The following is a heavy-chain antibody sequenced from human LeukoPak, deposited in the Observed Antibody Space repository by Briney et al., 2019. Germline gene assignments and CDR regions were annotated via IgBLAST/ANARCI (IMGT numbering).Heavy chain of an antibody. CDR1: GFTVSSNY. J-gene: IGHJ6*03. V-gene: IGHV3-53*01. CDR3: ARGQHYDYMDV. CDR2: IYSGGST. Sequence: GGSLRLSCAASGFTVSSNYMSWVRQAPGKGLEWVSVIYSGGSTYYADSVKGRFTISRDNSKNTLYLQMNSLRAEDTAVYYCARGQHYDYMDVWGKGTTVTVSS. D-gene: IGHD3-3*01.